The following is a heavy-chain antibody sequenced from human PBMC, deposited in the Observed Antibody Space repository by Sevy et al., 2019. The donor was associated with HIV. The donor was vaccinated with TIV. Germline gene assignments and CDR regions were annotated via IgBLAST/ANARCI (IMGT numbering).Heavy chain of an antibody. CDR1: GYNFNNYY. Sequence: ASVKVSCKASGYNFNNYYMHWVRQAPGQGLEWMGIINPSGGSTSHAQKFQGRVTMTRDTSTSTVYMELSSLRSEDTAVYYCARVYYYDSSGPGYWGQGTLVTVSS. D-gene: IGHD3-22*01. CDR2: INPSGGST. V-gene: IGHV1-46*02. J-gene: IGHJ4*02. CDR3: ARVYYYDSSGPGY.